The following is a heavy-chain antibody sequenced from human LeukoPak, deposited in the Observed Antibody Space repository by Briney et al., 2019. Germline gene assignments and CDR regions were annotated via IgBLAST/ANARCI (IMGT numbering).Heavy chain of an antibody. CDR1: GFSLSTSGMR. CDR3: AQTYYYDSRNSYYFDY. J-gene: IGHJ4*02. V-gene: IGHV2-70*04. CDR2: IDWDDDK. D-gene: IGHD3-22*01. Sequence: KESGPALVKLTQTLTLTCAFSGFSLSTSGMRVSWIRQPPGKALEWLARIDWDDDKFYSTSLKTRLTISKDTSKNQVVLTMTNMDPVDTATYYCAQTYYYDSRNSYYFDYWGQGTLVTVSS.